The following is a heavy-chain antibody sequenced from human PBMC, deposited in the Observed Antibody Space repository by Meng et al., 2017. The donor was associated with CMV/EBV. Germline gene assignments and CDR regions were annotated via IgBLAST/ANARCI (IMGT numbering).Heavy chain of an antibody. D-gene: IGHD6-13*01. V-gene: IGHV3-7*01. Sequence: GESLKISCAASGFTFSTYWMTWVRQAPGKGLEWVANIKQDGSEKYYVDSVKGRFTISRDNAKNSLYLDMNSLSAEDTAVYYCARGYNRLAASALDYWGRGVLVTVSS. CDR3: ARGYNRLAASALDY. J-gene: IGHJ4*02. CDR2: IKQDGSEK. CDR1: GFTFSTYW.